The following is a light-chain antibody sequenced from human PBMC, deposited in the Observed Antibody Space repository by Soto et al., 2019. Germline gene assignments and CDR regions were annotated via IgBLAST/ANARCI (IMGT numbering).Light chain of an antibody. CDR1: QSVSSN. CDR3: QHYDVWPLT. J-gene: IGKJ4*01. Sequence: EIVMTQSPATLSVSPGERATLSCRASQSVSSNLAWYQQKPGQAPRLLMYDAIIRAAGIPARFSGSWSGTEFTLTINSLQSEDFAVYYCQHYDVWPLTFGGGTKVEIK. CDR2: DAI. V-gene: IGKV3-15*01.